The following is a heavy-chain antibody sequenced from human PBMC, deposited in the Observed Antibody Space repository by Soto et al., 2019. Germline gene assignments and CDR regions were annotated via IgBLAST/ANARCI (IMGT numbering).Heavy chain of an antibody. V-gene: IGHV3-7*01. J-gene: IGHJ4*02. CDR3: VRDRSGSYLEGFDY. CDR1: GFTFISFW. Sequence: PVVSLRLSCAASGFTFISFWMAWVRQARGKGLEWVANIKQDGSEKYYVDSVKGRFTISRDNARNSLFLEMKSLRSEDTAVYSCVRDRSGSYLEGFDYWGQGTLVTVSS. CDR2: IKQDGSEK. D-gene: IGHD1-26*01.